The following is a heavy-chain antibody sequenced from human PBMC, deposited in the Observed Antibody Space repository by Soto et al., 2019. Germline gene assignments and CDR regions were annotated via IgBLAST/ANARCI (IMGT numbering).Heavy chain of an antibody. CDR3: ARGGRYDSFDF. CDR1: GVTRSYGGYS. V-gene: IGHV4-30-2*06. J-gene: IGHJ4*02. CDR2: ISHLETT. D-gene: IGHD2-15*01. Sequence: SETLSLTCSVQGVTRSYGGYSWSWIRQSPGKGLEWLCYISHLETTYYNPSFKGRLSLSINRTTNQFSMRLRSTPATHKTVYNCARGGRYDSFDFWGQGLQVTVSS.